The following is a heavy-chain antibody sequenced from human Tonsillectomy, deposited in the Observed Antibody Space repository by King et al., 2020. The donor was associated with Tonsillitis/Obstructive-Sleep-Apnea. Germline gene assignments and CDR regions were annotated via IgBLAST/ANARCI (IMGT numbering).Heavy chain of an antibody. Sequence: VQLVESGGGLVQPGGSLRLSCAASGFTFSSYEMNWVRQAPGKGLEWVSYISSSGSTIYYADSVKGRFTISRDNAKNSLYLQMNSLRAEDTAVYYCARVGVLRFLEWLLSPDFDYCGQGTLVTVSS. D-gene: IGHD3-3*01. CDR2: ISSSGSTI. CDR1: GFTFSSYE. J-gene: IGHJ4*02. CDR3: ARVGVLRFLEWLLSPDFDY. V-gene: IGHV3-48*03.